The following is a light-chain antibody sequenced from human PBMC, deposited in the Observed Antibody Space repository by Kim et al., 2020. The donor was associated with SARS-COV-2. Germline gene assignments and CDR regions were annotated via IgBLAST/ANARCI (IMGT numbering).Light chain of an antibody. Sequence: PGGTVTLTCASRTGAVTNDYYPNWFQQRPGQPPRALIYSTNNKRSWTPARFSGSLLGGKAALTLSGVQPEDEADYYCLLNSGGVWVFGGGTKLTVL. CDR3: LLNSGGVWV. J-gene: IGLJ3*02. CDR2: STN. CDR1: TGAVTNDYY. V-gene: IGLV7-43*01.